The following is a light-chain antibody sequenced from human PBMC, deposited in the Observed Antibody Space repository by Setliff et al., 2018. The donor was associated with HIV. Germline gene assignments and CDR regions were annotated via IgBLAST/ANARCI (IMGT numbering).Light chain of an antibody. CDR1: SSDVGGYNY. CDR2: EVT. J-gene: IGLJ1*01. CDR3: SSYTTNTTFV. V-gene: IGLV2-14*01. Sequence: QSALTQPRSVSGSPGQSVTISCTGTSSDVGGYNYVSWYQQHPGKAPKLMIYEVTYRPSGVSNRFSGSKSGNTASLTISGLQAEDEADYYCSSYTTNTTFVFGTGTKVTVL.